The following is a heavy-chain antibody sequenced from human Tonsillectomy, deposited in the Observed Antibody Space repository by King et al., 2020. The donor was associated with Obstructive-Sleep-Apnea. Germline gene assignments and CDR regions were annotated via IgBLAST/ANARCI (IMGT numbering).Heavy chain of an antibody. Sequence: VQLVESGGGLVQPGGSLRLSCAASGFTFSSYWMSWVRQSPGKGLEWVANIKQDGSEKYYVDSVKGRFTISRDNAKNSLYLQMNSLRAEDTAVYYCARVATTVTTALGYWGQGTLVTVSS. CDR3: ARVATTVTTALGY. CDR2: IKQDGSEK. J-gene: IGHJ4*02. V-gene: IGHV3-7*01. CDR1: GFTFSSYW. D-gene: IGHD4-17*01.